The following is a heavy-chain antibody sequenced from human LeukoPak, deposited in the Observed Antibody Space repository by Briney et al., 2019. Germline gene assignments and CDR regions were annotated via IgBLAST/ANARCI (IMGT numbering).Heavy chain of an antibody. CDR3: AKDATAVPGTAYMDV. J-gene: IGHJ6*03. CDR1: GFTLSDYE. CDR2: ISISGTTI. V-gene: IGHV3-48*03. D-gene: IGHD6-13*01. Sequence: PGGSLRLSCAASGFTLSDYEMNWVRQAPGKGLEWLSHISISGTTIHYADSVKGRFTISRDNAKNSVYLQMTSLRAEDTALYYCAKDATAVPGTAYMDVWGKGTTVTISS.